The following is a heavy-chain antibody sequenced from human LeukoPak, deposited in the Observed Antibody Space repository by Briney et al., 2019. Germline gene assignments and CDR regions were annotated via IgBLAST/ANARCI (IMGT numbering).Heavy chain of an antibody. V-gene: IGHV4-59*01. D-gene: IGHD2-21*01. CDR3: ARDREDSDYYMDV. CDR2: LYYSGST. Sequence: SETLSLTCTVSGGSISSYYWTWIRQPPGKGLEWIGSLYYSGSTNYNPSLKSRVTISVDTSKNQFSLKLSSVTAADTAVYYCARDREDSDYYMDVWGKGTTVTVSS. J-gene: IGHJ6*03. CDR1: GGSISSYY.